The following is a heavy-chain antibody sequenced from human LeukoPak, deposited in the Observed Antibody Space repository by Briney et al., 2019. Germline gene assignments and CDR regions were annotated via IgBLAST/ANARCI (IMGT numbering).Heavy chain of an antibody. CDR1: RYRFTNYR. CDR3: ASPIATRSYYGMDV. D-gene: IGHD6-13*01. J-gene: IGHJ6*02. Sequence: GAAPHISLYGFRYRFTNYRIGLVRPMPGKGLGWMGIIYPGDSDTRYSPSFQGQVTISADKSISTAYLQWSSLKASDTAVYYCASPIATRSYYGMDVWGQGTTVTVSS. V-gene: IGHV5-51*01. CDR2: IYPGDSDT.